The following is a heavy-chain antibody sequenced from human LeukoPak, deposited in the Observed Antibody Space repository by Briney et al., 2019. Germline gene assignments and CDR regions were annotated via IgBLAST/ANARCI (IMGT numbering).Heavy chain of an antibody. CDR1: GGSFSGYY. J-gene: IGHJ4*02. D-gene: IGHD3-10*01. Sequence: SETLSLTCAVYGGSFSGYYWSWIRQPPGKGLEWIGEINHSGNTNYNPSLKSRVIISVDTSKNQVFLKLSSVTAADTAVYYCARGGEGHYYGSASQDYWGQGTLVTVSS. CDR3: ARGGEGHYYGSASQDY. CDR2: INHSGNT. V-gene: IGHV4-34*01.